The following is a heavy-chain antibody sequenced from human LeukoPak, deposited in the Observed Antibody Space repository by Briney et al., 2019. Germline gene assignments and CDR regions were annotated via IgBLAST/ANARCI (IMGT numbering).Heavy chain of an antibody. V-gene: IGHV3-48*01. Sequence: GGSLRLSCAASGFISINYNMNWVRQAPGKGLEWVSSISSSSGTTYYADSVKGRFTISVDNAKNSLYLQMNSLRAEDTAVYYCARALGYTYGYVVDYWGQGTLVTVSS. CDR3: ARALGYTYGYVVDY. J-gene: IGHJ4*02. CDR1: GFISINYN. CDR2: ISSSSGTT. D-gene: IGHD5-18*01.